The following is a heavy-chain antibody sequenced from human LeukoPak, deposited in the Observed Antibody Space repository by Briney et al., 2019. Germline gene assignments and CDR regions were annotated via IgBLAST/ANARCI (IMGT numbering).Heavy chain of an antibody. J-gene: IGHJ6*03. V-gene: IGHV3-21*01. CDR3: ARDPYSGSYSAYYYYYMDV. Sequence: GGSLRLSCAASGFTFDDYAMHWVRQAPGKGLEWVSSITSSSSYIYYADSVKGRFTISRDNAKNSLYLQMNSLRAEDTAVYYCARDPYSGSYSAYYYYYMDVWGKGTTVTVSS. D-gene: IGHD1-26*01. CDR1: GFTFDDYA. CDR2: ITSSSSYI.